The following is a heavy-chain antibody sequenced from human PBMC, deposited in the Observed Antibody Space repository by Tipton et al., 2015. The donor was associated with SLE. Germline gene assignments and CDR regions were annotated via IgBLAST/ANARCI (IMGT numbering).Heavy chain of an antibody. D-gene: IGHD3-16*02. J-gene: IGHJ3*02. CDR1: DESLSNYH. V-gene: IGHV4-34*01. CDR3: AQAHLWGSYRYASDI. CDR2: VNGYGRA. Sequence: TLSLTCAVYDESLSNYHWSWIRQPTGKGLEWIGEVNGYGRATYNPSLKSRVTISVDTSKNQFSLKLSSVTAADTAVYYCAQAHLWGSYRYASDIWGQGTMVTVSS.